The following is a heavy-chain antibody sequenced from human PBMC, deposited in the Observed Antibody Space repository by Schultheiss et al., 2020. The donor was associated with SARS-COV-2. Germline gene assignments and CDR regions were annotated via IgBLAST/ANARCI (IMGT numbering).Heavy chain of an antibody. Sequence: GGSLRLSCAASGFTFSNAWMSWVRQAPGKGLEWVGRIKSKTDGGTTDYAAPVKGRFTISRDDSKNTLYLQMNSLKTEDTAVYYCTTSVVPYGDYEGDAFDIWGQGTMVTVSS. CDR1: GFTFSNAW. J-gene: IGHJ3*02. V-gene: IGHV3-15*01. CDR3: TTSVVPYGDYEGDAFDI. D-gene: IGHD4-17*01. CDR2: IKSKTDGGTT.